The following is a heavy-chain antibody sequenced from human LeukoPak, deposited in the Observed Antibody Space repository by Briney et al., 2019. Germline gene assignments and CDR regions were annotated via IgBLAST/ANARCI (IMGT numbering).Heavy chain of an antibody. J-gene: IGHJ6*03. CDR1: GYTFTSYD. D-gene: IGHD2-15*01. CDR3: ARGHLAVVAAHYYYMDV. V-gene: IGHV1-8*01. Sequence: ASVKVSCKASGYTFTSYDINWVRQATGQGLEWMGWINPNSGNTGYAQKFQGRVTMTRNTSISTAYMELSSLRSEDTAVYYCARGHLAVVAAHYYYMDVWGKGTTVTVSS. CDR2: INPNSGNT.